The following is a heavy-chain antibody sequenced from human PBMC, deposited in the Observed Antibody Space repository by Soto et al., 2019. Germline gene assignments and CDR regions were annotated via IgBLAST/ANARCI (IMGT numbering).Heavy chain of an antibody. CDR3: ARPSPPYTGYVGRGTDY. V-gene: IGHV4-30-4*01. Sequence: QVQLQESGPGLVKPSQTLSLTCTVSGGSIRSGDSYWSWIRQPPGKGLEWIGFIYYSGSSFYNPSLKRRVTISVDTSKNQFSLKLNSLTAADTAVSFCARPSPPYTGYVGRGTDYWGQGTLVTVSS. J-gene: IGHJ4*02. D-gene: IGHD5-12*01. CDR2: IYYSGSS. CDR1: GGSIRSGDSY.